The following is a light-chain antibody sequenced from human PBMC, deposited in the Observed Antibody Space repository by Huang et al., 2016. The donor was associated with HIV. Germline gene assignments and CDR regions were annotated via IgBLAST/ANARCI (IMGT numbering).Light chain of an antibody. J-gene: IGKJ4*01. Sequence: VMTQSPAVLSVSPGERAARSCRASQSVGSNLAWYQQKRGQAPRLLIYSASTRDTGVPARFSGNGSGTEFTLTINSLQSEDFVVYHCQQYNNWPLTFGGGTQVEIK. V-gene: IGKV3-15*01. CDR3: QQYNNWPLT. CDR1: QSVGSN. CDR2: SAS.